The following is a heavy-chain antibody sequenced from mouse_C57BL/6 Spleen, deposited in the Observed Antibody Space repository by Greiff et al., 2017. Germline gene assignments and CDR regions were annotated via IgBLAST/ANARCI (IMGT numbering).Heavy chain of an antibody. CDR2: INPGSGGT. V-gene: IGHV1-54*01. J-gene: IGHJ3*01. CDR3: ARAYGSSYGFAY. Sequence: QVHVKQSGAELVRPGTSVKVSCKASGYAFTNYLIEWVKQRPGQGLEWIGVINPGSGGTNYKEKFKGKATLTTDKSSSTAYMQLSSLTSEDSAVYFCARAYGSSYGFAYWGQGTLVTVSA. D-gene: IGHD1-1*01. CDR1: GYAFTNYL.